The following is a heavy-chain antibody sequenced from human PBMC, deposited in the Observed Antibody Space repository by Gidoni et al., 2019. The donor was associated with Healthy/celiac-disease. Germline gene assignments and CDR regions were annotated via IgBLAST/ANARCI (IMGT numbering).Heavy chain of an antibody. Sequence: EVQLVESGGGLVQPGGSLRLSCAASGFTVRSDYMRWVRQAPGKGLEWVSVIYGGGSTYYAGSVKGRFTISRDNSKNTLYLQMNSLRAEDTAVYYCARGGLYYYDSSGYYRPPYYYGMDVWGQGTTVTVSS. J-gene: IGHJ6*02. D-gene: IGHD3-22*01. V-gene: IGHV3-66*01. CDR1: GFTVRSDY. CDR3: ARGGLYYYDSSGYYRPPYYYGMDV. CDR2: IYGGGST.